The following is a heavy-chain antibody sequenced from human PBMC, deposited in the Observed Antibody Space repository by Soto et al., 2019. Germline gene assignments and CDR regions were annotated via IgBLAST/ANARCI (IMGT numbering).Heavy chain of an antibody. D-gene: IGHD3-10*01. CDR2: IYYSGST. CDR3: ARFLYYGSGSQNPLNYYYYGMDV. CDR1: GGSISSGGYY. V-gene: IGHV4-31*03. J-gene: IGHJ6*02. Sequence: SETLSLTCTVSGGSISSGGYYWSWIRQHPGKGLEWIGYIYYSGSTYYNPSLKSRVTISVDTSKNQFSLKLSSVTAADTAVYYCARFLYYGSGSQNPLNYYYYGMDVWGQATTVTVSS.